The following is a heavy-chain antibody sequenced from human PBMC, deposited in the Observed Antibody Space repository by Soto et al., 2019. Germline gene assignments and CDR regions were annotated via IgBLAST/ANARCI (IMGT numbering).Heavy chain of an antibody. J-gene: IGHJ6*02. V-gene: IGHV4-30-4*01. D-gene: IGHD4-4*01. CDR1: GGSISSGDYY. CDR3: ARDQVKYYYYYYGMDV. CDR2: IYYSGST. Sequence: SETLSLTCTVSGGSISSGDYYWSWIRQPPGKGLEWIGYIYYSGSTYYNPSLKSRVTISVDTSKNQFSLKLSSVTAADTAVYYCARDQVKYYYYYYGMDVWGQGTTVTVS.